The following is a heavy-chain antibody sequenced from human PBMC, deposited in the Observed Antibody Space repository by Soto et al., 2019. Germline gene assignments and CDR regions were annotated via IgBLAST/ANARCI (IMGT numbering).Heavy chain of an antibody. CDR1: GFTFSDYA. J-gene: IGHJ4*02. CDR3: ARGGRQWLVISDFNY. V-gene: IGHV3-30*03. Sequence: VQLVESGGGVVQPGRSLRLSCAASGFTFSDYAMHWVRQAPGKGLEWVAVVSHDGRNTHYADSVKGRFTISRDSSKKTVSVDMARLGAEGTGGYYWARGGRQWLVISDFNYGGQGALVTVSS. D-gene: IGHD6-19*01. CDR2: VSHDGRNT.